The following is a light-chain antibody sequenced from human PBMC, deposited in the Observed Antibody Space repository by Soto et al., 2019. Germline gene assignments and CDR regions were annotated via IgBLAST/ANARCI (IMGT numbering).Light chain of an antibody. CDR3: QQGHSTPYT. CDR2: SAS. CDR1: QNIRTY. V-gene: IGKV1-39*01. J-gene: IGKJ2*01. Sequence: DIQMTQSPYSLSASVGDSVTITCRASQNIRTYLNWYQQKPGRAPKLLIHSASALPSGVPSRFSGSGSGTEFTLTMSGLQPDDFATYYCQQGHSTPYTFGQGTNVEIK.